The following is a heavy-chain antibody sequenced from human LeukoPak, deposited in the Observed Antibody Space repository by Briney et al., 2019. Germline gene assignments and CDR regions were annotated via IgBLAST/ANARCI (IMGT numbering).Heavy chain of an antibody. V-gene: IGHV3-30*18. D-gene: IGHD2-21*01. CDR2: ISYDGSNK. J-gene: IGHJ4*02. CDR3: AKAAVGDYPRKDYFDY. Sequence: PGRSLRLSCAASGFTFSSYGMHWVRQAPGKGLEWVAVISYDGSNKYYADSVKGRFTISRDNSKNTLYLQMNSLRAEDTALYYCAKAAVGDYPRKDYFDYWGQGTLVTVSS. CDR1: GFTFSSYG.